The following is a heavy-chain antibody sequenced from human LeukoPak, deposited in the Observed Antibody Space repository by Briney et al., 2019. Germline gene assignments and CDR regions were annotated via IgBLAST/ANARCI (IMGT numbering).Heavy chain of an antibody. Sequence: GGSLRLSCAASGFTFSSYGMSWVRQAPGKGLEWVSAISGSGGSTYYADSVKGRFTISRDNSKNTLYLQMNSLRAEDTAVYYCATAPDYSNWSDYWGQGTLVTVSS. V-gene: IGHV3-23*01. D-gene: IGHD4-11*01. CDR3: ATAPDYSNWSDY. CDR1: GFTFSSYG. CDR2: ISGSGGST. J-gene: IGHJ4*02.